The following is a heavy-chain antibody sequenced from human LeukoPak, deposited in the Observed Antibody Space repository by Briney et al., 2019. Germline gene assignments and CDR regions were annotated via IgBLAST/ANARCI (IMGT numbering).Heavy chain of an antibody. D-gene: IGHD3-22*01. Sequence: GGSLRLSCVASGFPFSSYWMTWVRQAPGKGLEWVANIKQDGSKKNYVDSVKGRFTISRDNAKNSLYLQMNSLRAEDTAVYYCATPLDYYDSSGYHQGGDWGQGTLVTVSS. CDR3: ATPLDYYDSSGYHQGGD. CDR2: IKQDGSKK. CDR1: GFPFSSYW. V-gene: IGHV3-7*03. J-gene: IGHJ4*02.